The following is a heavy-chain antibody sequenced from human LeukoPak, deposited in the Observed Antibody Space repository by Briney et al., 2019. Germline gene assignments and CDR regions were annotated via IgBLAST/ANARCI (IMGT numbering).Heavy chain of an antibody. J-gene: IGHJ6*03. CDR2: INPNSGGT. D-gene: IGHD4-23*01. V-gene: IGHV1-2*06. Sequence: ASVKVSCKASGYTFTGYYMHWVRQAPGQGLEWMGRINPNSGGTNYAQKFQGRVTMTRDKSNSTAYMELSRLRSDDTAVYYCARDLYGGNSHYYYMDVWGKGTTVTVSS. CDR1: GYTFTGYY. CDR3: ARDLYGGNSHYYYMDV.